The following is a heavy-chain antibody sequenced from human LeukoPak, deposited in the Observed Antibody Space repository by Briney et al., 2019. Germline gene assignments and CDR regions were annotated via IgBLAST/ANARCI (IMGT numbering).Heavy chain of an antibody. CDR2: ISGSGGST. Sequence: GGSLRLSCAASGFTFSSYAMSWVHQAPGKGLEWVSAISGSGGSTYYADSVKGRFTISRDNSKNTLYLQMNSLRAEDTAVYYCARVAYYYYYGMDVWGQGTTVTVSS. CDR3: ARVAYYYYYGMDV. J-gene: IGHJ6*02. CDR1: GFTFSSYA. V-gene: IGHV3-23*01.